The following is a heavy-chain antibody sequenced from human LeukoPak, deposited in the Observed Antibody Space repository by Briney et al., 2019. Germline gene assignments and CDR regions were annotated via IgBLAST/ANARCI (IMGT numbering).Heavy chain of an antibody. J-gene: IGHJ6*03. V-gene: IGHV4-61*02. CDR1: GGSISSGSYY. Sequence: PSETLSLTCTVSGGSISSGSYYWSWIRQPAGKGLEWIGRIYTSGSTNYNPSLKSRVTISVDTSKNQFSLKLSSVTAADTAVYYCARGVVRGAKYYYYYMDVWGKGTTVTISS. D-gene: IGHD3-10*01. CDR2: IYTSGST. CDR3: ARGVVRGAKYYYYYMDV.